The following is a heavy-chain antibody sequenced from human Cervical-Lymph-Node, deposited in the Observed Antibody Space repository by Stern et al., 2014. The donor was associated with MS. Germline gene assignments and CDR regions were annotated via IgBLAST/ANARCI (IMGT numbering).Heavy chain of an antibody. J-gene: IGHJ4*02. CDR1: GFTFRTYA. Sequence: VQLVESGGGVVQPGRSLSLSCAASGFTFRTYAMHWVRQAPGQGLEWVALVSYDGTQRNSRDSVKARFTIYRDNSKNTLYLHMNSLRDEDTAIYFCARGGRGVGLEYWGQGALVTVSS. D-gene: IGHD3-10*01. CDR3: ARGGRGVGLEY. V-gene: IGHV3-30-3*01. CDR2: VSYDGTQR.